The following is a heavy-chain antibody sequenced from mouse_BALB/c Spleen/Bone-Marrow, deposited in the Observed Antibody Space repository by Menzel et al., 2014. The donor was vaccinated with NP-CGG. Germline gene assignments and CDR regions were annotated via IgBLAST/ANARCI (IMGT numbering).Heavy chain of an antibody. CDR1: GFNIKDTY. J-gene: IGHJ2*01. V-gene: IGHV14-3*02. Sequence: VQLKESGAEPVKPGASVKLSCTASGFNIKDTYMHWVKQRPEQGLEWIGRIDPANGNTKYDPKFQGKATITADTSSNTAYLQLSSLKSEDTAVYYCVRGDGYYVGYYFDNWGQGTTLTVSS. D-gene: IGHD2-3*01. CDR2: IDPANGNT. CDR3: VRGDGYYVGYYFDN.